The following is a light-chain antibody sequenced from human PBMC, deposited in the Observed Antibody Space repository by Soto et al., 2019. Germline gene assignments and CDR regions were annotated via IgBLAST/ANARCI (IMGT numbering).Light chain of an antibody. CDR3: MQRIDFPYT. V-gene: IGKV2-40*01. CDR2: TVS. CDR1: QSLLDTDDGITY. J-gene: IGKJ2*01. Sequence: DIVMTQTPLSLPVTPGEPASISCRSSQSLLDTDDGITYLDWYLQKPGRSPQLLIYTVSYRASGVPDRFSGSGSGTDFTLKISRVEAEDVGLYYCMQRIDFPYTLGQGTKVDTK.